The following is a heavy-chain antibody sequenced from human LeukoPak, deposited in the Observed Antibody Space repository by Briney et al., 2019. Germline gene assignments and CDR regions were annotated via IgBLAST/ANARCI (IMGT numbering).Heavy chain of an antibody. Sequence: SETLSLTCAVYGGSFSGYYWSWIRQPPGNGLEWIGEINHSGSTNYNPSLKSRVTISVDTSKNQFSLKLSSVTAADTAVYYCARGRGPAMAPNEYGYWGQGTLVTVSS. CDR1: GGSFSGYY. CDR3: ARGRGPAMAPNEYGY. CDR2: INHSGST. V-gene: IGHV4-34*01. D-gene: IGHD5-18*01. J-gene: IGHJ4*02.